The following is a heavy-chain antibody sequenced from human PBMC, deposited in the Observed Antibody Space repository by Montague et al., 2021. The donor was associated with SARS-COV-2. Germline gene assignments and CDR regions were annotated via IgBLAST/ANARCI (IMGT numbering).Heavy chain of an antibody. Sequence: SETLSLTCAVSGESFSGYYWSWIRQPPGKGLEWIGEINNSGSTNYNTSLQSRVAISVDTSKNHLSLILSSVTAADTAVYYCASQPCDIALLPPGHWGQGTLVTVSS. V-gene: IGHV4-34*01. CDR3: ASQPCDIALLPPGH. J-gene: IGHJ4*02. CDR2: INNSGST. D-gene: IGHD2-15*01. CDR1: GESFSGYY.